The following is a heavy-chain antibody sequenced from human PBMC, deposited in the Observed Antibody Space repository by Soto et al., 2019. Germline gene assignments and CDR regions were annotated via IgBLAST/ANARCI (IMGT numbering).Heavy chain of an antibody. Sequence: GGSLRLSCAASGFTFDDYAMHWVRQAPGKGLEWVSLISWDGGSTYYADSVKGRFTISRDNSKNTLYLQMNSLRADDSAEYYCAKNDDDIYGTLYCFDNWGRGTLVTVSS. J-gene: IGHJ4*02. CDR2: ISWDGGST. CDR1: GFTFDDYA. V-gene: IGHV3-43D*04. D-gene: IGHD1-1*01. CDR3: AKNDDDIYGTLYCFDN.